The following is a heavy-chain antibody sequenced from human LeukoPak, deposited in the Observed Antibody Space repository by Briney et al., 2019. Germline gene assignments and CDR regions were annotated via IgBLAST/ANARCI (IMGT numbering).Heavy chain of an antibody. J-gene: IGHJ4*02. CDR3: AKPPRSSWYWGGLHY. CDR1: GFTFDDYA. V-gene: IGHV3-43*02. D-gene: IGHD6-13*01. Sequence: PGGSLRLSCAASGFTFDDYAMHWVRQAPGKGLEWVSLISGDGGSTYYADSVKGRSTISRDNSKNSLYLQMNSLRTEDTALYNCAKPPRSSWYWGGLHYWGQGTLVTVSS. CDR2: ISGDGGST.